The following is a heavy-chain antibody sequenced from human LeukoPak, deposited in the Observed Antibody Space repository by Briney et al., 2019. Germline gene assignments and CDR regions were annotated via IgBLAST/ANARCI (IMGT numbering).Heavy chain of an antibody. CDR3: ARGAGWYDS. Sequence: SETLSLTCTVSGGSISSNYWSWVRQPPGKGLEWIGYIHYTGTTRYNPSLNGRVTISVDTSKNQFSLKLRSVTAADTAVYYCARGAGWYDSWGQGTLIAVSS. CDR2: IHYTGTT. J-gene: IGHJ5*01. CDR1: GGSISSNY. V-gene: IGHV4-59*01.